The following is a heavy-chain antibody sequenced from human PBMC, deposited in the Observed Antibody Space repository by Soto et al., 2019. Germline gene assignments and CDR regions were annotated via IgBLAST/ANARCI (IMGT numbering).Heavy chain of an antibody. J-gene: IGHJ6*02. Sequence: SETLSLTCTVSGGSISSGDYYWSWIRQPPGKGLEWIGYIYYSGSTYYNPSLKSRVTISVDTSKNQFSLKLSSVTAADTAVYYCARGLVTTDYYYYGMDVWGQGTTVTVSS. CDR2: IYYSGST. CDR3: ARGLVTTDYYYYGMDV. CDR1: GGSISSGDYY. D-gene: IGHD4-17*01. V-gene: IGHV4-30-4*01.